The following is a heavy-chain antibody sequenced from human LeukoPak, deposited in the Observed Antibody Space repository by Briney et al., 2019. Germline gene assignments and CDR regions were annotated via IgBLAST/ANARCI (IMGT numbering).Heavy chain of an antibody. CDR3: ARGQLGQQLVYFDY. J-gene: IGHJ4*02. CDR1: GYTFTGYY. D-gene: IGHD6-13*01. CDR2: INPNSGGT. V-gene: IGHV1-2*02. Sequence: GASVKVSCRASGYTFTGYYIHWVRQAPGQGLGWMGWINPNSGGTNYAQKFQGRVTMTRDTSISTAYMELSSLRSDDTAVYYCARGQLGQQLVYFDYWGQGTLVTVSS.